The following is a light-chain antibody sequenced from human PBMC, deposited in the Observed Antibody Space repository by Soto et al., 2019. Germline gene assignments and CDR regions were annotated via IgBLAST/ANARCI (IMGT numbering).Light chain of an antibody. CDR1: QSVSSY. V-gene: IGKV3-11*01. CDR3: QQRSNWALT. Sequence: EIVLTQSPATLSLSPGERATLSCRASQSVSSYLAWYPQKPGQAPRLLIYDASNRATGIPARFSGSGSGTDFTLTITSLEPEDVAVYYCQQRSNWALTFGGGTKVEIK. J-gene: IGKJ4*01. CDR2: DAS.